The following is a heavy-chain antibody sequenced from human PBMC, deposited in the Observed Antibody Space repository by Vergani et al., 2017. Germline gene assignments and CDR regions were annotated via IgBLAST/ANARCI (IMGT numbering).Heavy chain of an antibody. CDR1: GGTFSSYA. D-gene: IGHD2-15*01. CDR2: IIPIFGTA. V-gene: IGHV1-69*12. Sequence: QVQLVQSGAEVKKPGSSVKVSCKASGGTFSSYAISWVRQAPGQGLEWMGGIIPIFGTANYAQKFQGRVTITADESTSTAYMELSSLRSEDTAVYYCTTDNQQSSLGHCSVTNCYGGVFDIGGQGTVVTVSS. CDR3: TTDNQQSSLGHCSVTNCYGGVFDI. J-gene: IGHJ3*02.